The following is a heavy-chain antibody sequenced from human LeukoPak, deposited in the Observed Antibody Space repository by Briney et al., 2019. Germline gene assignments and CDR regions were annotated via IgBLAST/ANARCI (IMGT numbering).Heavy chain of an antibody. CDR1: GGSLSSYY. CDR3: AMGGSGSYYPDY. V-gene: IGHV4-4*07. J-gene: IGHJ4*02. CDR2: IYTSGST. D-gene: IGHD3-10*01. Sequence: PSETLSLACTVSGGSLSSYYWSWIRQPAGKGLEWIGRIYTSGSTNYNRSLKSRVPMSVDASKNQFSLKLSSVTAADTAVYYCAMGGSGSYYPDYWGQGTLVTVSS.